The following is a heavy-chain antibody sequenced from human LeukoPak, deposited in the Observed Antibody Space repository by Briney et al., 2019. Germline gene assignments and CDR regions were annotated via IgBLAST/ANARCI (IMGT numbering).Heavy chain of an antibody. CDR2: ISGSGGST. CDR3: ARDGINGHHLHNDYGDN. Sequence: GGSLRLSCAASGFTFSSYAMSWVRQAPGKGLEWVSAISGSGGSTYYADSVKGRFTISRDNSKNTLYLQMNSLRSEDTAVYYCARDGINGHHLHNDYGDNWGQGTLVTVSS. V-gene: IGHV3-23*01. J-gene: IGHJ4*02. CDR1: GFTFSSYA. D-gene: IGHD4-23*01.